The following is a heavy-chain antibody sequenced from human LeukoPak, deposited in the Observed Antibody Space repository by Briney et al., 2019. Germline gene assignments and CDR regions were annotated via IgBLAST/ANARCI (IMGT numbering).Heavy chain of an antibody. CDR2: ISGSGGST. CDR3: AKGRSSSGLRNYFDY. D-gene: IGHD3-22*01. J-gene: IGHJ4*02. CDR1: GFTFSSYA. V-gene: IGHV3-23*01. Sequence: PGGSLRLSCAASGFTFSSYAMTWVRQAPGKGLEWVSGISGSGGSTYYADSVKGRFTISRDNSKNTLYLQMNSLRAEDTAVYYCAKGRSSSGLRNYFDYWGQGTLVTVSS.